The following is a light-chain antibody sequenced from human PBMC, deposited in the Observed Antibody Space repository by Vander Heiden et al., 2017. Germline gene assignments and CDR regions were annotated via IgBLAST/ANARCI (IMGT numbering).Light chain of an antibody. CDR2: GAS. CDR3: QQYGSSPGT. J-gene: IGKJ2*01. Sequence: EIVLTQSPGTLSLSPGERATLSCRASQSVSSSYLAWYQQKPGQAPRLLISGASSRATGIPDRFSGSESGTDFTLTISRLEPEDFAVYYCQQYGSSPGTFGQGTKLEIK. CDR1: QSVSSSY. V-gene: IGKV3-20*01.